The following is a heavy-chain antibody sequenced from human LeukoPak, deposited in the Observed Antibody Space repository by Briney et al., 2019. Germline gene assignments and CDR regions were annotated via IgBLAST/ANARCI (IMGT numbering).Heavy chain of an antibody. CDR2: FYTSATP. J-gene: IGHJ4*02. CDR3: GRGIAETAYLEY. D-gene: IGHD6-13*01. Sequence: SETLSLTCTVSGGSISRGSYFWNWIRQPAGKGLEWIGRFYTSATPKHNPSLKSRVAISVDTSKKQFSLKVSSVTAADTAVYYCGRGIAETAYLEYWGQGTLVTVSS. CDR1: GGSISRGSYF. V-gene: IGHV4-61*02.